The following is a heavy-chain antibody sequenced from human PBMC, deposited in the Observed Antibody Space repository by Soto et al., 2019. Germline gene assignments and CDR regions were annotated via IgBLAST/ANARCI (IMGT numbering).Heavy chain of an antibody. CDR1: GFTFSSYA. Sequence: GGSLRLSCAASGFTFSSYAMSWVRQAPGKGLEWVSAISGSGGSTYYADSVKGRFTISRDNSKNTLYLQMNSLRAEDTAVYYCAKAPFLGYSSSWYYFDYWGQGTLVTV. CDR3: AKAPFLGYSSSWYYFDY. J-gene: IGHJ4*02. D-gene: IGHD6-13*01. CDR2: ISGSGGST. V-gene: IGHV3-23*01.